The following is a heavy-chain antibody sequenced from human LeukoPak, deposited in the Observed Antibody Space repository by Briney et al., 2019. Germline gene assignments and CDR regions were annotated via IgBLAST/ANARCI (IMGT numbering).Heavy chain of an antibody. CDR2: ISGSGGST. Sequence: GGSLRLSCAASGFTFSSYAMSWVRQAPGKGLEWVSAISGSGGSTYYADSVKGRFTISRDNSKNTLYLQMNSLRAEDTAVYYCAKDPAPFDSSSWYWDYWGQGTLVTVSS. J-gene: IGHJ4*02. D-gene: IGHD6-13*01. CDR1: GFTFSSYA. CDR3: AKDPAPFDSSSWYWDY. V-gene: IGHV3-23*01.